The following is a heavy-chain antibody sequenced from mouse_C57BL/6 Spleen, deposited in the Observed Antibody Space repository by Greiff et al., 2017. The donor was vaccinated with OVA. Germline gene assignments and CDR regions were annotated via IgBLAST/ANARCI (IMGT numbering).Heavy chain of an antibody. V-gene: IGHV2-6-1*01. CDR2: IWSDGST. CDR3: ARHNYDYDGGMDY. D-gene: IGHD2-4*01. CDR1: GFSLTSYG. Sequence: QVHVKQSGPGLVAPSQSLSITCTVSGFSLTSYGVHWVRQPPGKGLEWLVVIWSDGSTTYNSALKSRLSISKDNSKSQVFLKMNSLQTDDTAMYYCARHNYDYDGGMDYWGQGTSVTVSS. J-gene: IGHJ4*01.